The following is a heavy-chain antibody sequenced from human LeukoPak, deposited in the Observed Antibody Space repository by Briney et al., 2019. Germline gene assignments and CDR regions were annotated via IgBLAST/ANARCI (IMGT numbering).Heavy chain of an antibody. CDR2: IYYTGST. Sequence: SETLSLTCTVSGDSVTSGGYYWNWIRQHPVKGLEWIGYIYYTGSTNYNPSLKSRINISADTSKNQFSLKLKSVTAADTAIYYCARSGLYYPGSGSFDYWGQEALVTVSS. V-gene: IGHV4-31*03. CDR3: ARSGLYYPGSGSFDY. CDR1: GDSVTSGGYY. D-gene: IGHD3-10*01. J-gene: IGHJ4*02.